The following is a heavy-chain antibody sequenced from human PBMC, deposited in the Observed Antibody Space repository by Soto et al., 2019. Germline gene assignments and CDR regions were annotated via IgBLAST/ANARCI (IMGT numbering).Heavy chain of an antibody. CDR3: VRHWLATREFDY. CDR1: GFTFSSLV. D-gene: IGHD1-26*01. J-gene: IGHJ4*02. V-gene: IGHV3-23*01. Sequence: VGSLRLSCAASGFTFSSLVMNWVRQAPGKGLEWVSTVSPGGDVSHYTDSVKGRFTISRDNAKNSLYLQMNSLRAEDTAVYYCVRHWLATREFDYWGQGTLVTVSS. CDR2: VSPGGDVS.